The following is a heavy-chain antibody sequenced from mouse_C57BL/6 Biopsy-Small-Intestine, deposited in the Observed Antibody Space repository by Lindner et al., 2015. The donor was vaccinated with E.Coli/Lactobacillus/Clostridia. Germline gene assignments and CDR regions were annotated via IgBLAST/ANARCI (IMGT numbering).Heavy chain of an antibody. CDR2: ITPYNDGT. Sequence: VQLQESGPELVKPGASVKMSCKASGYTFTSSVMHWVKQKPGQGLEWMGYITPYNDGTKYNEKFKDKATLTLDKSSSTAYMELSSLTSEDSAVYYCARRRGYGDSFSEWGQGTTLTVSS. V-gene: IGHV1-14*01. J-gene: IGHJ2*01. D-gene: IGHD2-13*01. CDR1: GYTFTSSV. CDR3: ARRRGYGDSFSE.